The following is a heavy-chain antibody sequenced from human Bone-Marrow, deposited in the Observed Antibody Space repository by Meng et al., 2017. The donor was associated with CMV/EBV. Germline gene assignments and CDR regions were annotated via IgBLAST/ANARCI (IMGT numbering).Heavy chain of an antibody. D-gene: IGHD3-10*01. CDR1: GYSFTSYW. J-gene: IGHJ5*02. V-gene: IGHV5-51*01. CDR3: ARQYYGSGSYYNNWFDP. CDR2: IYPGDSDT. Sequence: GESLKISCKGSGYSFTSYWIGWVRQMPGKGLEWMGIIYPGDSDTRYSPSFQGQVTISADKSISTAYLQWSSLKASDTAMYYCARQYYGSGSYYNNWFDPWGQGTRVTVSS.